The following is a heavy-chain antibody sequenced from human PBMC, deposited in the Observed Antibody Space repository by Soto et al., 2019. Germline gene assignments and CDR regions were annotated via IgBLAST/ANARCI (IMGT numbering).Heavy chain of an antibody. D-gene: IGHD1-1*01. J-gene: IGHJ5*01. Sequence: PGGSLRLSCTASGFNFGNEWMGWIRQAPGKGLEWVANIKENGSGTVSVDSVRGRFTISRDNAKNSLYLQMNSMRADDAAVYYYSRPERNSKYHPLDSWGQGTLVTVSS. CDR1: GFNFGNEW. CDR3: SRPERNSKYHPLDS. V-gene: IGHV3-7*01. CDR2: IKENGSGT.